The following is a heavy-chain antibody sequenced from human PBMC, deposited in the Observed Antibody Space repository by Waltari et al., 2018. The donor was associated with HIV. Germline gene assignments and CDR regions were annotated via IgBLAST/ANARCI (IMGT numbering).Heavy chain of an antibody. J-gene: IGHJ5*02. D-gene: IGHD2-2*01. Sequence: VSGGSISSGSYYWSWIRQPAGKGLEWIGRIYTSGSTNYNPSLKSRVTISVDTSKNQFSLKLSSVTAADTAVYYCARTYCSSTSCYGGANWFDPWGQGTLVTVSS. V-gene: IGHV4-61*02. CDR3: ARTYCSSTSCYGGANWFDP. CDR1: GGSISSGSYY. CDR2: IYTSGST.